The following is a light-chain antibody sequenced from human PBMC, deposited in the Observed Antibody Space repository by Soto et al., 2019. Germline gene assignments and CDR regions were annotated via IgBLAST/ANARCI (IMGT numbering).Light chain of an antibody. CDR2: GAI. V-gene: IGKV3-20*01. CDR1: ESVSSGY. J-gene: IGKJ2*01. CDR3: QQYGSSPPS. Sequence: EIVLTQSPGTLSLSPGERVTLSCRASESVSSGYAGWYQQKPGQAPRLVIFGAIGRATGIPDRFRGSGSGTDFTLTISSLVPEDFAVYYCQQYGSSPPSFGQGTKLEIK.